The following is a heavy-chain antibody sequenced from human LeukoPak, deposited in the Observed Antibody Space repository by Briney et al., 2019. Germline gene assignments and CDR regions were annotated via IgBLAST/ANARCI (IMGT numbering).Heavy chain of an antibody. CDR1: GYTFTGYY. CDR3: ARDTPYYDSSGYYLLPFDY. D-gene: IGHD3-22*01. CDR2: INPNSGGT. Sequence: ASVKVSCKASGYTFTGYYMHWVRQAPGQGLEWMGWINPNSGGTNYAQKFRGRVTMTRDTSISTAYMELSRLRSDDTAVYYCARDTPYYDSSGYYLLPFDYWGQGTLVTVSS. V-gene: IGHV1-2*02. J-gene: IGHJ4*02.